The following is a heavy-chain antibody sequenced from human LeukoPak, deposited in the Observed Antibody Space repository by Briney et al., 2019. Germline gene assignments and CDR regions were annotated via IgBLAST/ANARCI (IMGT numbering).Heavy chain of an antibody. CDR3: ARYITRHYYDSSGYYHCFDY. D-gene: IGHD3-22*01. V-gene: IGHV3-53*01. CDR1: GFTVSSNY. J-gene: IGHJ4*01. CDR2: IYRGGST. Sequence: GGSLRLSCAASGFTVSSNYMSWVRQAPGKGLEWVSVIYRGGSTYYADSVKGRFTISRDNSKNTLYLQMNSLRAEDTAVYYCARYITRHYYDSSGYYHCFDYWGQGTLVTVCS.